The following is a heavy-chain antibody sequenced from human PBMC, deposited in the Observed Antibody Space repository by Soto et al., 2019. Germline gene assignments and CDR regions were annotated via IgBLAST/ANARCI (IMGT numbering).Heavy chain of an antibody. D-gene: IGHD3-16*01. CDR1: GVSISSYY. V-gene: IGHV4-4*07. Sequence: PSETLSLTCTVSGVSISSYYWSWIRQSAGKGLGWIGRVHTTETATYNPPLKSRVTMSVDTSKNQVSLKLNSVTAADTAVYYCARSYPWFDPWGQGTLVTVSS. J-gene: IGHJ5*02. CDR2: VHTTETA. CDR3: ARSYPWFDP.